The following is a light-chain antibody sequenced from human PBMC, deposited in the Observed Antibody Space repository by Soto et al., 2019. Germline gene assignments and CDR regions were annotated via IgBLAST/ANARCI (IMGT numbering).Light chain of an antibody. Sequence: EIVMTQSPAPLSVSPGERATLSCRASQSVRSNFAWYQQKPGQAPRLLIHGASTRATGIPARFSGSGSGTEFTLTISSLQSEDFAVYYCQQYNNWPRTFGQGTKVEIK. CDR3: QQYNNWPRT. J-gene: IGKJ1*01. CDR2: GAS. CDR1: QSVRSN. V-gene: IGKV3-15*01.